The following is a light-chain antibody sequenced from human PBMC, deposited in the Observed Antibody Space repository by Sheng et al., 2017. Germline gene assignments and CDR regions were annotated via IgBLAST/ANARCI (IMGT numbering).Light chain of an antibody. CDR1: NIGSLG. Sequence: SYELTQPPSVSVAPGKTARITCGGNNIGSLGVHWYQQMPGQAPVLVISYDSDRPSGVPERFSGSKSRNTATLTISRVEAGDEAQYYCQVWDSSGDHPVFGGGTKVTV. J-gene: IGLJ2*01. V-gene: IGLV3-21*04. CDR2: YDS. CDR3: QVWDSSGDHPV.